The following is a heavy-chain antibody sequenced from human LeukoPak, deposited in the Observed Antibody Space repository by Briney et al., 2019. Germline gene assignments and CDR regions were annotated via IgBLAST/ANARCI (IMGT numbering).Heavy chain of an antibody. D-gene: IGHD3-3*01. V-gene: IGHV4-38-2*02. CDR1: AYSISSGYY. J-gene: IGHJ6*03. CDR2: IYHSGTT. Sequence: PETLSLTCTVSAYSISSGYYWGWIRQPPGKGLEWIGTIYHSGTTYYNPSLKSRVTISVDTSKNQFSLKLSSVTAADTAVHYCAREVQFLKYMDVWGKGTTVTVSS. CDR3: AREVQFLKYMDV.